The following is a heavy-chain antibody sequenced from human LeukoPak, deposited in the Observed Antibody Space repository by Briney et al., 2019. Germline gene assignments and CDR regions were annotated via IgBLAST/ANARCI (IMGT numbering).Heavy chain of an antibody. CDR3: ASNPRGDSWTFDY. Sequence: ASVKVSCKASGYTLSNYGVNWVRQAPGQGLEWMGWISIYSGNTNYAQILQGRVTMTTDTSTSTVYMELRSLRSDDTAVYYCASNPRGDSWTFDYWGQGTLVTVSS. J-gene: IGHJ4*02. CDR1: GYTLSNYG. D-gene: IGHD2-21*02. V-gene: IGHV1-18*04. CDR2: ISIYSGNT.